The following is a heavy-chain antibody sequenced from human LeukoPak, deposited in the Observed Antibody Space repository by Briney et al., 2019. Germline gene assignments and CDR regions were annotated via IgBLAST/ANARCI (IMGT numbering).Heavy chain of an antibody. V-gene: IGHV3-21*01. CDR2: ISSSSSYI. J-gene: IGHJ3*02. Sequence: GGSLSLSCAASGFTFSSYRMNWVRPAPRKGLAWVSSISSSSSYIYYADSVKDRFTIYRDNAKNSLYLQMNSLRAEDTAVYYCARGSDYYGSGSYFIDAFDIWGQGTMVTVSS. CDR1: GFTFSSYR. D-gene: IGHD3-10*01. CDR3: ARGSDYYGSGSYFIDAFDI.